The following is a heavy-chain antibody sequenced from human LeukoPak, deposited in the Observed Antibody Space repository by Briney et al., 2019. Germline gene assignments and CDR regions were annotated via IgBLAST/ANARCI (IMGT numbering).Heavy chain of an antibody. J-gene: IGHJ3*02. Sequence: GASVKVSCKASGYTFTSYDINWVRQATGQGLEWMGWMNPNSGSTGYAQKFQGRVTITRNTSISTAYMELSSLRSEGTAVYYCARGHKGIFGVVIGDRYTFDIWGQGTMVTVSS. D-gene: IGHD3-3*01. CDR1: GYTFTSYD. CDR3: ARGHKGIFGVVIGDRYTFDI. CDR2: MNPNSGST. V-gene: IGHV1-8*03.